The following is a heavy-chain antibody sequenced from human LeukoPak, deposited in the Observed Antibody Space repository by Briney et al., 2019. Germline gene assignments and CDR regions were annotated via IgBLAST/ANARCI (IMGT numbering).Heavy chain of an antibody. CDR2: IYYSGST. V-gene: IGHV4-61*01. Sequence: SETLSLTCTVSGGSISSGSYYWSWIRQPPGTGLEWIGYIYYSGSTNYNPSLKSRVTISVDTSKNQFSLKLSSVTAADTAVYYCARAGIAVGIWGQGTMVTVSS. CDR3: ARAGIAVGI. J-gene: IGHJ3*02. CDR1: GGSISSGSYY. D-gene: IGHD6-19*01.